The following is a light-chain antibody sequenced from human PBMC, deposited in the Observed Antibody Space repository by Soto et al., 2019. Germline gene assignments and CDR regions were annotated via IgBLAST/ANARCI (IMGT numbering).Light chain of an antibody. V-gene: IGKV1D-16*01. CDR1: QGVGTL. CDR3: QQYSGYPT. J-gene: IGKJ4*01. Sequence: DIQMTQSPSSLSASVGDRVTITCRASQGVGTLLTWYQQKPEKAPKSLIYGASSLQSGVPSRFSGSGSGTDLTLTISSLQAEDFATYYCQQYSGYPTFGGGIKVEIK. CDR2: GAS.